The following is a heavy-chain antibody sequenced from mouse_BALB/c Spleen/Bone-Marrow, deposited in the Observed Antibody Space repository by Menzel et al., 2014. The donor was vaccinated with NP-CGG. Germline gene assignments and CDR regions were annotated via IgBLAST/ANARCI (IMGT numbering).Heavy chain of an antibody. CDR2: IWSDGST. Sequence: VMLVESGPGLVAPSQSLSITCTVSGFSLTGYGLNWVRQPPGKGLEWLGMIWSDGSTAYYSALKSRLCISKDNRKSQVYLKMNSLQTDDTASYYCARDRGNPAWFAYWGQGTLVPVSA. D-gene: IGHD2-1*01. J-gene: IGHJ3*01. CDR3: ARDRGNPAWFAY. V-gene: IGHV2-6-7*01. CDR1: GFSLTGYG.